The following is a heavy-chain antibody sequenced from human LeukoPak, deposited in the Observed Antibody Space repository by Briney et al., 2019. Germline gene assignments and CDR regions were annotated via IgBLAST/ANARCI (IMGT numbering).Heavy chain of an antibody. D-gene: IGHD6-19*01. Sequence: GGSLRLSCAASGFTFSSYAMHWVRQTPGKGLVWVSRIESDGSTIYADSVRGRFTISRDNAKNMVYLQMNSLRAEDTAVYYCAKDHLPGIVVADRDYWGLGTLATVSS. V-gene: IGHV3-74*01. CDR2: IESDGST. CDR3: AKDHLPGIVVADRDY. J-gene: IGHJ4*02. CDR1: GFTFSSYA.